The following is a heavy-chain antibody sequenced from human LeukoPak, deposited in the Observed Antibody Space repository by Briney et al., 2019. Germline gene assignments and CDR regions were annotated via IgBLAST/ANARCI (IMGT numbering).Heavy chain of an antibody. CDR3: AKQRDYYDSSGYYRGYYFDY. V-gene: IGHV3-11*01. Sequence: GGSLRLSCAASGLSFSDYYMSWIRQAPGKGLEWVSYISGSGSTTSYADSVKGRFTISRDNAKNSLYLQMNSLRAEDTAVYYCAKQRDYYDSSGYYRGYYFDYWGQGTLVTVSS. D-gene: IGHD3-22*01. CDR1: GLSFSDYY. CDR2: ISGSGSTT. J-gene: IGHJ4*02.